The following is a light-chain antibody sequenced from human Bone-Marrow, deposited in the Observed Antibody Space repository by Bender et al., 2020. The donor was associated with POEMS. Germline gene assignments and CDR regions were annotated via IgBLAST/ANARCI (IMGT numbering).Light chain of an antibody. J-gene: IGLJ3*02. CDR3: QSYDNSLGGWV. Sequence: QSVLAQSASVSASPGQSITISCTGTNSDIGTYKFVSWYQHHPGEAPKLIIHEGYKRPSGVSNRFSGSKSGNTASLTISGLQPEDEADYYCQSYDNSLGGWVFGGGTKLTVL. CDR1: NSDIGTYKF. V-gene: IGLV2-14*02. CDR2: EGY.